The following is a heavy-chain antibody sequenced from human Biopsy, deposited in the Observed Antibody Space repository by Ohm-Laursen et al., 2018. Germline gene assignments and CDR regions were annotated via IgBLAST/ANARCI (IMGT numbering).Heavy chain of an antibody. Sequence: SLRLSCTASGFAFSYYGLHWVRQAPRTGLQWVAVMWSDGINKNYADSVKGRFTVSRDNSNNVLYLLMSSLRDEDSAVYYCARDDDTTGHYMILNHWGQGTLVTVSS. CDR3: ARDDDTTGHYMILNH. D-gene: IGHD3-9*01. V-gene: IGHV3-33*01. CDR1: GFAFSYYG. CDR2: MWSDGINK. J-gene: IGHJ5*02.